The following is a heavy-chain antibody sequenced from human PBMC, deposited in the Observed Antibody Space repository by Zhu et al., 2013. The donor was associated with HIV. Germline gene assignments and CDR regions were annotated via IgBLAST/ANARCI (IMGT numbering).Heavy chain of an antibody. V-gene: IGHV1-3*01. Sequence: QVQLVQSGAEVKKPGASVKVSCKASGYTFTSYVMHWVRQAPGQRLEWMGWINAGNGNTKYSQKFQGRVTITRDTSASTAYMELSSLRSEDTAVYYCARGEWELLLTPXIRWGQGTLVTVSS. J-gene: IGHJ4*02. CDR3: ARGEWELLLTPXIR. D-gene: IGHD1-26*01. CDR1: GYTFTSYV. CDR2: INAGNGNT.